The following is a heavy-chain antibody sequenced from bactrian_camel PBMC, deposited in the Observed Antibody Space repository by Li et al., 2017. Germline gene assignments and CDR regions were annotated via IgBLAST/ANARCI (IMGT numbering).Heavy chain of an antibody. D-gene: IGHD6*01. V-gene: IGHV3S54*01. CDR1: KYVYTTKC. Sequence: HVQLVESGGSSVQAGGSVRLSCAVSKYVYTTKCRGWFRQAPGKEREGVAGLYTNGDSRYYTDSVKGRFTISRENDKDTVYLQMNNLKPEDTAMYYCVDDCYGSRYYLARRTNVWGQGTQVTVS. J-gene: IGHJ4*01. CDR2: LYTNGDSR. CDR3: VDDCYGSRYYLARRTNV.